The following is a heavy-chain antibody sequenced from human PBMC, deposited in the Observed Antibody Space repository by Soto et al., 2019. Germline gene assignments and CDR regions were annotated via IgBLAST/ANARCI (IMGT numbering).Heavy chain of an antibody. J-gene: IGHJ4*02. CDR3: ARDKLGGGFDY. V-gene: IGHV3-72*01. D-gene: IGHD1-26*01. CDR2: VRNKANSYTT. CDR1: GFTFSDHF. Sequence: EVQLVESGGGLVQPGGSLRLSCLASGFTFSDHFMDWVRQAPGKGLEWISRVRNKANSYTTKYAASVEGRFTVSRDDSGNLVYLQMNSLKTEDTAVYYCARDKLGGGFDYWGQGILVTVSS.